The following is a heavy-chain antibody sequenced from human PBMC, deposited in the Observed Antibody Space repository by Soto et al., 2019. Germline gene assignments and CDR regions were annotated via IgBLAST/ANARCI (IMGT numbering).Heavy chain of an antibody. J-gene: IGHJ4*02. V-gene: IGHV4-61*01. CDR2: LYYSGST. Sequence: SETLSLTCTVSGGSVSSGSYYWSWIRQPPGKGLEWIGYLYYSGSTNYNPSLKSRVTISVDTSKNQFSLKLNSVTAADTAVYYCATTGSGNHPIYWGQGTLVTVSS. CDR1: GGSVSSGSYY. CDR3: ATTGSGNHPIY. D-gene: IGHD2-15*01.